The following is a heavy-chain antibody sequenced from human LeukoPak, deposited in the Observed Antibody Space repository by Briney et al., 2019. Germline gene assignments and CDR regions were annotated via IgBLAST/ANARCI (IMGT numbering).Heavy chain of an antibody. D-gene: IGHD5-24*01. J-gene: IGHJ4*02. CDR3: AREGDGYNRDYFDY. V-gene: IGHV1-69*01. CDR2: IIPIFGTA. CDR1: GGTFSSYA. Sequence: SVKVSCKASGGTFSSYAISWVRQAPGQGLEWTGGIIPIFGTANYAQKFQGRVTITADESTSTAYMELSSLRSEDTAVYYCAREGDGYNRDYFDYWGQGTLVTVSS.